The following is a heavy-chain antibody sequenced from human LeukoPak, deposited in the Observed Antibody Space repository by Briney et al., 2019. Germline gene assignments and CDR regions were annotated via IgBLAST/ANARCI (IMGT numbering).Heavy chain of an antibody. CDR2: INPNSGGT. V-gene: IGHV1-2*02. J-gene: IGHJ4*02. Sequence: ASVKVSCKGSGYTFTGYYMHWVRQAAGQGLEWMGWINPNSGGTNFAQKFQGRVTMTRDTSISTAYMELSRLRSDDTAVYYCARDLGGYNPEDYWGQGTLVTVSS. D-gene: IGHD5-24*01. CDR3: ARDLGGYNPEDY. CDR1: GYTFTGYY.